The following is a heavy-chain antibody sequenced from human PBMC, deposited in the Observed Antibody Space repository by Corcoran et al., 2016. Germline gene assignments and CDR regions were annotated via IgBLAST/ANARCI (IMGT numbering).Heavy chain of an antibody. CDR2: NSAYDGDT. CDR1: GYTFTSYS. V-gene: IGHV1-18*01. CDR3: ARHPSTPHRTTEAFEH. D-gene: IGHD1-1*01. Sequence: QVQLVQSGAEVKKPGASVRVSCKASGYTFTSYSISWVRQAPGQGLEWMGWNSAYDGDTNYAQKFQGRVTMTTDASTSTAYMELRSLTSDDTAVYYCARHPSTPHRTTEAFEHWGQGTLVTVSS. J-gene: IGHJ4*02.